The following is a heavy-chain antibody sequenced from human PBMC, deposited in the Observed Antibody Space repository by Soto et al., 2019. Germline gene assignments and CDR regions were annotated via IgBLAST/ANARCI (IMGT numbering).Heavy chain of an antibody. V-gene: IGHV4-34*01. CDR2: INHSGST. J-gene: IGHJ4*02. CDR3: ARGRTVWGSYRDLYYFDY. Sequence: QVQLQQWGAGLLKPSETLSLTCAVYGGSFSGYYWSWIRQPPGKGLEWIGEINHSGSTNYNPSLKCNVTISVDTSKNQFSPKLSAVTAADTAVYYCARGRTVWGSYRDLYYFDYWGQGTLVTVSS. CDR1: GGSFSGYY. D-gene: IGHD3-16*02.